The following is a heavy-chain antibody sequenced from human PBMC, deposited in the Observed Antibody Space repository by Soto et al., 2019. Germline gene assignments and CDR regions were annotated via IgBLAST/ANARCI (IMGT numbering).Heavy chain of an antibody. V-gene: IGHV3-53*01. CDR3: TRDRGFDM. J-gene: IGHJ3*02. CDR2: INTGGNT. CDR1: GFNVSSNY. Sequence: EVQLVDSGGGLIQPGGSLRLSCAASGFNVSSNYMSWVRQAPGKGLQWVSIINTGGNTHYADSVKGRFTISRDNSKNTVYLLMTRLRAEDTAVYYCTRDRGFDMWGQGTTVNVSS.